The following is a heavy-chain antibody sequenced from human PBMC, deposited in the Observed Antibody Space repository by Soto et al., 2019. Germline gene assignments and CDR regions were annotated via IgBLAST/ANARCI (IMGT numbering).Heavy chain of an antibody. D-gene: IGHD2-15*01. J-gene: IGHJ4*02. CDR1: GGTFSSYT. CDR2: IIPILGIA. Sequence: QVQLVQSGAEVKKPGSSVKVSCKASGGTFSSYTISWVGQAPGQGLEWMGRIIPILGIANYAQKFQGRVTITADKSTSTAYMELSSLRSEDTAVYYCARYYCSGCSCQGGPFDYWGQGTLVTVSS. V-gene: IGHV1-69*02. CDR3: ARYYCSGCSCQGGPFDY.